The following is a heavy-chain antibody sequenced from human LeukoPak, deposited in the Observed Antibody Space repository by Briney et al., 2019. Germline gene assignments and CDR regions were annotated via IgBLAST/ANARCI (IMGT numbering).Heavy chain of an antibody. D-gene: IGHD4-23*01. CDR1: GYTFTSYD. Sequence: ASVKVSCKASGYTFTSYDINWVRQATGQGLEWMGWINPNSGGTNYAQKFQGRVTMTRDTSISTAYMELSRLRSDDTAVYYCARDSGGKRYYYYYYMDVWGKGTTVTVSS. CDR2: INPNSGGT. V-gene: IGHV1-2*02. CDR3: ARDSGGKRYYYYYYMDV. J-gene: IGHJ6*03.